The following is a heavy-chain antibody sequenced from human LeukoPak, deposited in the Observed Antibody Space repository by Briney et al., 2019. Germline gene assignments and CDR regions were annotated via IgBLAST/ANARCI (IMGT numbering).Heavy chain of an antibody. V-gene: IGHV3-7*01. J-gene: IGHJ4*02. CDR3: ARVLVPASFDY. D-gene: IGHD2-2*01. Sequence: PGGSLRLSCAATGFTFSSYWMSWVRQAPGKGLEWVANIKQDGSEKYYVDSVKGRFTISRDNAKNSLYLQMNSLRAEDTAVYYCARVLVPASFDYWGQGTLVTVSS. CDR2: IKQDGSEK. CDR1: GFTFSSYW.